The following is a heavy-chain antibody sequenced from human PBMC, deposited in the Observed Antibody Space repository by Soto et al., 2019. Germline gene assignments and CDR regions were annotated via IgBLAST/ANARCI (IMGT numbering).Heavy chain of an antibody. D-gene: IGHD3-3*01. J-gene: IGHJ5*02. CDR1: GFTFSSYA. Sequence: EVQLLESGGGLVQPGGSLRLSCAASGFTFSSYAMSWVRQAPGKGLEWVSAISGSGGSTYYADSVKGRFTISRDNSKNTLYLQMNSLRAEDTDVYYCAKAVNELQFFEWSFPNCFDPWGQGNLVTVSS. V-gene: IGHV3-23*01. CDR3: AKAVNELQFFEWSFPNCFDP. CDR2: ISGSGGST.